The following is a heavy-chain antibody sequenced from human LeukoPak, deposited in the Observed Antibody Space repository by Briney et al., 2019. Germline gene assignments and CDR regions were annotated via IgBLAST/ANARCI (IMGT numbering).Heavy chain of an antibody. Sequence: SETLSLTCSVSGGSVSSYFWSWIRQPAGKGLEWIGRIHSSGNTDYDPSLKSRVSMSVDTSKNQFSLKLSSVTAADTAVYYCARHNPRTGTTLDYWGQGTLVTVSS. CDR2: IHSSGNT. D-gene: IGHD1-7*01. CDR1: GGSVSSYF. J-gene: IGHJ4*02. CDR3: ARHNPRTGTTLDY. V-gene: IGHV4-4*07.